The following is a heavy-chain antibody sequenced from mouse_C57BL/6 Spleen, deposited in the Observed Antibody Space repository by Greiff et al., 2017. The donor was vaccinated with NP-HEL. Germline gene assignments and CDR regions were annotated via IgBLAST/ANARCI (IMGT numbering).Heavy chain of an antibody. CDR2: ISSGSSTI. V-gene: IGHV5-17*01. D-gene: IGHD2-1*01. J-gene: IGHJ4*01. Sequence: EVKLVESGGGLVKPGGSLKLSCAASGFTFSDYGMHWVRQAPEKGLEWVAYISSGSSTIYYADTVKGRFTISRDNAKNTLFLQMTSLRSEDTAMYYCARRYGNYEDAMDYWGQGTSVTVSS. CDR3: ARRYGNYEDAMDY. CDR1: GFTFSDYG.